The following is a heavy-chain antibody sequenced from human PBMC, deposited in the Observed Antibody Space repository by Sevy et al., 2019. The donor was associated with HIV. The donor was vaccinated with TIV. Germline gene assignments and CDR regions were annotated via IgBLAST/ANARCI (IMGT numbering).Heavy chain of an antibody. CDR1: GYSFTSYC. V-gene: IGHV5-51*01. J-gene: IGHJ6*02. Sequence: GESLKISCKISGYSFTSYCIGWVRQMTGKDLEWMGIFCPGDSDISYSPSFQGQVTISADKSISTVYLQWRSLKASDTAMYYCTRQGPSDGMDVWGRGTTVTVSS. CDR2: FCPGDSDI. CDR3: TRQGPSDGMDV.